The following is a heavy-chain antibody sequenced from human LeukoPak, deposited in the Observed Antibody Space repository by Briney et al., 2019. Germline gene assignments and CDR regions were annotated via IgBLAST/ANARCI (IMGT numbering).Heavy chain of an antibody. CDR1: GFPFRSYD. Sequence: PGGSLRLSCAASGFPFRSYDMNWVRHAPGKGLEWGSYISSSGSTIYYEDSVKGRLTISRDNAKNALYLQMNSLRAEDTAVYYCARDSYYGSGSYYKRRGWFDPWGQGTLVTVSS. V-gene: IGHV3-48*03. D-gene: IGHD3-10*01. J-gene: IGHJ5*02. CDR2: ISSSGSTI. CDR3: ARDSYYGSGSYYKRRGWFDP.